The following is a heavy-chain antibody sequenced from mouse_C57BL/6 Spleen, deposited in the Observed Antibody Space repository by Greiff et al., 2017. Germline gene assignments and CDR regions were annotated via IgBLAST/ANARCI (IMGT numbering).Heavy chain of an antibody. V-gene: IGHV1-55*01. J-gene: IGHJ2*01. CDR2: IYPGSGST. CDR1: GYTFTSYW. CDR3: ARSTMGTTGAFDD. D-gene: IGHD2-2*01. Sequence: VQLQQPGAELVKPGASVKMSCKASGYTFTSYWITWVKQRPGQGLEWIGDIYPGSGSTTSNEKFKSKATLTVDTSSSTADMQLCSLTAEDSAVYYCARSTMGTTGAFDDWGQGTTLTVSS.